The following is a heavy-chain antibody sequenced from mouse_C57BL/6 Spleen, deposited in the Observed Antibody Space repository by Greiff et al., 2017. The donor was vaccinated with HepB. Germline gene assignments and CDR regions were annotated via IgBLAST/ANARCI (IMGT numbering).Heavy chain of an antibody. V-gene: IGHV1-82*01. CDR3: ARMGYGTYFDY. CDR2: IYPGDGDT. Sequence: QVQLKESGPELVKPGASVKISCKASGYAFSSSWMNWVKQRPGKGLEWIGRIYPGDGDTNYNGKFKGKATLTADKSSSTAYMQLSSLTSEDSAVYFCARMGYGTYFDYWGQGTTLTVSS. J-gene: IGHJ2*01. D-gene: IGHD1-1*01. CDR1: GYAFSSSW.